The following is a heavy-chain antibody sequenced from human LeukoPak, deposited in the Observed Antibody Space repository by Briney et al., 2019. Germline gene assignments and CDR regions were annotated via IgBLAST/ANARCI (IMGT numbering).Heavy chain of an antibody. V-gene: IGHV3-74*01. D-gene: IGHD3-22*01. CDR2: INSDGSSA. CDR3: ARPYYYDSSRVDY. Sequence: LSGGSLRLSCTASGFTFSSYWMHWVRQAPGKGLVWVSRINSDGSSASYADSVKGRFTISRDNAKNTLFLQMNSLRAEDTAVYYCARPYYYDSSRVDYWGQGTLVTVSS. J-gene: IGHJ4*02. CDR1: GFTFSSYW.